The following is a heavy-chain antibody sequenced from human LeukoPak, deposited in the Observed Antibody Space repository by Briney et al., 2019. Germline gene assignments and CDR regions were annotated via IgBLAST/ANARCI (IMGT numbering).Heavy chain of an antibody. J-gene: IGHJ3*02. CDR2: IYSSGST. CDR1: GGSISSYY. Sequence: SETLSLTCIVSGGSISSYYWSWIRQPPGKGLEWIGYIYSSGSTNSNPSLKSRVTISVDTSKSQFSLKMTSVTAADTAVYYCARQGSGGRAFDIWGQGTMVTVPS. V-gene: IGHV4-59*08. D-gene: IGHD1-26*01. CDR3: ARQGSGGRAFDI.